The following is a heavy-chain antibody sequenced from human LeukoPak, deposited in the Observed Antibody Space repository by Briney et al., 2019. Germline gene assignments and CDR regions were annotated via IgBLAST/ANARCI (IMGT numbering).Heavy chain of an antibody. Sequence: GGSLRLSCAASGFTFSSYGMHWVRQAPGKGLEWVAIISYDGTNKYFADSVKGRFTISRDNSKNTLYLHMNSLRTEDTAVYYCAKVHYRSNFFGVVTGNYDYWGQGTLVTVSP. V-gene: IGHV3-30*18. J-gene: IGHJ4*02. D-gene: IGHD3-3*01. CDR3: AKVHYRSNFFGVVTGNYDY. CDR1: GFTFSSYG. CDR2: ISYDGTNK.